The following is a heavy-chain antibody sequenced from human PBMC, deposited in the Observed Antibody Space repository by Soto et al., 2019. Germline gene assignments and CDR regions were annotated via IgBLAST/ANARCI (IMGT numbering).Heavy chain of an antibody. V-gene: IGHV4-30-4*01. D-gene: IGHD3-3*01. CDR3: ARDQSGYRADYGLDV. CDR1: GGSISSGDHY. CDR2: IYYNGRT. J-gene: IGHJ6*02. Sequence: SETLSLTCTVSGGSISSGDHYWNWIRQPPGKGLEWIGYIYYNGRTYYNPSLKSRVSISVDTSKNQFSLKLSSLTAADTAVYYCARDQSGYRADYGLDVWGQGTTVTVSS.